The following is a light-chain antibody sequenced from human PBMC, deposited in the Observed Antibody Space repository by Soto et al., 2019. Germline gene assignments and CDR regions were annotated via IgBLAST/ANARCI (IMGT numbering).Light chain of an antibody. J-gene: IGKJ1*01. CDR1: QSVLYSSNNKSY. Sequence: DIVMTQSPDSLAVSLGERATINCKSSQSVLYSSNNKSYLAWYQQKPGQPPKLLIYWASTRESVVPDRFSGSGSGTDFTLTISSLQAEDVAVYYCQQYYCTPWTFGQGTRVEIK. CDR2: WAS. V-gene: IGKV4-1*01. CDR3: QQYYCTPWT.